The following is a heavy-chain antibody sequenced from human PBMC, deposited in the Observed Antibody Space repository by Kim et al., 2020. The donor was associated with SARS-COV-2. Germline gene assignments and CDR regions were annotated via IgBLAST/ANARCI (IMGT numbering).Heavy chain of an antibody. V-gene: IGHV1-69*13. J-gene: IGHJ5*02. Sequence: SVKVSCKASGGTFSSYAISWVRQAPGQGLEWMGGIIPIFGTANYAQKFQGRVTITADESTSTAYMELSSLRSEDTAVYYCARSHSLGRRQQLVPWGNWFDPWGQGTLVTVSS. CDR3: ARSHSLGRRQQLVPWGNWFDP. CDR1: GGTFSSYA. CDR2: IIPIFGTA. D-gene: IGHD6-13*01.